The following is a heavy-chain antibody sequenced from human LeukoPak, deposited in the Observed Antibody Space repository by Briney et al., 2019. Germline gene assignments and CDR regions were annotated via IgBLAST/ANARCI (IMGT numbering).Heavy chain of an antibody. Sequence: GGSLRLSCAASGFSFSSSTMNWVHQAPGKGLERVSSITWTSSYINYADSVKGRFTISRDNAKNSLFLQMNSLRAEDTAVYYCARDPGPDDSWGQGTLVTVSS. CDR1: GFSFSSST. J-gene: IGHJ4*02. V-gene: IGHV3-21*01. CDR3: ARDPGPDDS. CDR2: ITWTSSYI.